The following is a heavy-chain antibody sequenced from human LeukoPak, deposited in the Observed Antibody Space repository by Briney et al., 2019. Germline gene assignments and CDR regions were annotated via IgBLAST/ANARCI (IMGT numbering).Heavy chain of an antibody. CDR2: ISAGGSNT. V-gene: IGHV3-23*01. CDR3: AKGYGSGGGRYFDY. J-gene: IGHJ4*02. CDR1: GFTFSSYA. D-gene: IGHD3-10*01. Sequence: GRSLRLSCAASGFTFSSYAMNWVRQAPGRGLEWVSLISAGGSNTYYADSVKGRFTISRDNSKNTLYLQMNSLRAGDTAVYYCAKGYGSGGGRYFDYWGQGTLVTVSS.